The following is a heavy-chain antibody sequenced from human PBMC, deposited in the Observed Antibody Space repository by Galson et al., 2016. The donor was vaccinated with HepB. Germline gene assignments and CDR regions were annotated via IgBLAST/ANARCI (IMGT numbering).Heavy chain of an antibody. V-gene: IGHV3-23*01. CDR2: VDGSTDTT. J-gene: IGHJ6*03. CDR1: GFTFSDLG. Sequence: SLRLSCAASGFTFSDLGMRWVRQAPGKGLEWVSAVDGSTDTTYHADSVKGRFTISRDNSKRTVSLQMNSLRAEDAGVYYCAKGVEMITVAGSRNYYYYYMDVWGSGTTVTVSS. CDR3: AKGVEMITVAGSRNYYYYYMDV. D-gene: IGHD3-16*01.